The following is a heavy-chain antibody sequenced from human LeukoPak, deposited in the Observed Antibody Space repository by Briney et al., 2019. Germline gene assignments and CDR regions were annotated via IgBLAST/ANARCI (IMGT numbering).Heavy chain of an antibody. CDR2: INSDGSST. J-gene: IGHJ4*02. D-gene: IGHD3-3*02. CDR3: ASPVSTWAFDY. CDR1: GFTLSGYW. V-gene: IGHV3-74*01. Sequence: GGSLRLSCAASGFTLSGYWMHRVRHAPGKGLVWVSRINSDGSSTSYADSVKGRFTISRDNAKNTLYLQMNSLRAEDTAVYYCASPVSTWAFDYWGQGTLVTVSS.